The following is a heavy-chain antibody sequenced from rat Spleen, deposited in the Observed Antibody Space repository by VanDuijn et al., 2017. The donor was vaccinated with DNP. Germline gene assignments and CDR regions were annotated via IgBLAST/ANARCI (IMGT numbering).Heavy chain of an antibody. CDR1: GFTFSDYY. J-gene: IGHJ4*01. V-gene: IGHV5-22*01. CDR2: ISFEGTRT. D-gene: IGHD1-11*01. CDR3: ATPHYGGYAMDA. Sequence: EVQLVGSGGGLVQPGRSLKLSCAASGFTFSDYYMAWVRQAPKKGLEWVASISFEGTRTYYGDSVKGRFTISRDDAENTLFLQMISLRSEDTATYYCATPHYGGYAMDAWGQGTSVTVSS.